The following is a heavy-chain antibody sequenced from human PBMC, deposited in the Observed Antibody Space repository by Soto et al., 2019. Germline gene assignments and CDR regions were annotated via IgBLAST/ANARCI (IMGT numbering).Heavy chain of an antibody. CDR1: GNSVSSNLAS. D-gene: IGHD1-26*01. V-gene: IGHV6-1*01. J-gene: IGHJ6*02. Sequence: SHTLSLPCVIPGNSVSSNLASLCLVSQSPSGGLEWLGRAYYRSKWYSYYAVSVKSRITINPDTSKNQFSLQLNSVTPEDTAVYYCARVVDLYYYYGMEVWGQGTTVTVSS. CDR3: ARVVDLYYYYGMEV. CDR2: AYYRSKWYS.